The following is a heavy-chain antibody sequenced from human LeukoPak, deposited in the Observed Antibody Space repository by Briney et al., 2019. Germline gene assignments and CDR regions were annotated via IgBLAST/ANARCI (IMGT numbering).Heavy chain of an antibody. J-gene: IGHJ4*02. V-gene: IGHV3-23*01. CDR3: AKDLLVGVIPYYFDY. Sequence: GGSLRLSRAASGFTFSSYAMSWVRQAPGKGLEWVSAISGSGGSTYYADSVKGRFTISRDNSKNTLYLQMNSLRAEDTAIYYCAKDLLVGVIPYYFDYWGQGTLVTVSS. CDR2: ISGSGGST. D-gene: IGHD2-15*01. CDR1: GFTFSSYA.